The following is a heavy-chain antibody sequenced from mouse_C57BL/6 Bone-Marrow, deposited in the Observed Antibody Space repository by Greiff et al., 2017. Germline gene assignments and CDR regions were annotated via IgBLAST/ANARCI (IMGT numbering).Heavy chain of an antibody. CDR1: GYTFTDYY. V-gene: IGHV1-26*01. J-gene: IGHJ4*01. Sequence: VQLQQSGPELVKPGASVKISCKASGYTFTDYYMNWVKQSHGKSLEWIGDINPNNGGTSYNQKFKGKATLTVAKSSSTAYMELRSLTSEDSAVYYCAPSYYGSSYVGAMDYWGQGTSVTVSS. D-gene: IGHD1-1*01. CDR3: APSYYGSSYVGAMDY. CDR2: INPNNGGT.